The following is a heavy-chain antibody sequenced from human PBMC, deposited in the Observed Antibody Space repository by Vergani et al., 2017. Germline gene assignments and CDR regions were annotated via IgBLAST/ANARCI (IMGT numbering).Heavy chain of an antibody. J-gene: IGHJ6*02. CDR1: GFTFSSYS. CDR2: VSSSSSTI. D-gene: IGHD1-26*01. CDR3: ARDSKYGSYPYYYYGMDV. V-gene: IGHV3-48*02. Sequence: EVQLVESGGGVVQPGRSLRLSCAASGFTFSSYSMNWVRQAPGKGLEWVSYVSSSSSTIYYADSVKGRFTISRDNAKNSLYLQMNSLRDEDTAVYYCARDSKYGSYPYYYYGMDVWGQGTTVTVSS.